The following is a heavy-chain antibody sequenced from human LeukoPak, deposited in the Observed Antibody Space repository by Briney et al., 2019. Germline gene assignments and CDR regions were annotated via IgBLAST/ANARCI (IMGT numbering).Heavy chain of an antibody. CDR3: ARGPSGAFDI. CDR1: GYTFTGYY. J-gene: IGHJ3*02. V-gene: IGHV1-46*01. CDR2: INPSGTST. Sequence: ASVKVSCKASGYTFTGYYMHWVRQAPGQGLEWMGIINPSGTSTSYAQKFQGRVTMTRDTSTSTLYMGLSSLISEDTAVYYCARGPSGAFDIWGQGTMVTVSS.